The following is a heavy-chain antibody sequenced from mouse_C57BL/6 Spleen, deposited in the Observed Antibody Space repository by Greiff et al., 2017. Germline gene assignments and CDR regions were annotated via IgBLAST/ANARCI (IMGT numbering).Heavy chain of an antibody. CDR3: ASDYGNFAMDY. D-gene: IGHD2-1*01. Sequence: EVQLVESGGGLVQPGGSLKLSCAASGFTFSDYYMYWVRQTPEKRLEWVAYISNGGGSTYYPDTVKGRFTISRDNAKNTLYLQMSRLKSEDTAMYYCASDYGNFAMDYWGQGTSVTVSS. CDR1: GFTFSDYY. V-gene: IGHV5-12*01. J-gene: IGHJ4*01. CDR2: ISNGGGST.